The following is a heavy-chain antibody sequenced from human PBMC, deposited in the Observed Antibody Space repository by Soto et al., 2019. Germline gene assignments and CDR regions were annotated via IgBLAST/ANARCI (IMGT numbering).Heavy chain of an antibody. CDR3: AHRTGFDY. Sequence: GGSLRLSCAASGFTFSTYDMSWVRQTPWKGLEWVSTINGRGRNADYADSVKGRFTTSRDNSKNMLYLQMNSLIADDTAVYYCAHRTGFDYWGQGALVTVSS. J-gene: IGHJ4*02. CDR2: INGRGRNA. V-gene: IGHV3-23*01. CDR1: GFTFSTYD.